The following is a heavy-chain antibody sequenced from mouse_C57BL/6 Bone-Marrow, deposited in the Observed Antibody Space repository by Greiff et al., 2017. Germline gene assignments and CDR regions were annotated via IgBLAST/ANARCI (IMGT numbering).Heavy chain of an antibody. D-gene: IGHD4-1*01. CDR3: ARDRGTGTRSYFDY. CDR1: GFTFSSYA. CDR2: ISDGGSYT. J-gene: IGHJ2*01. Sequence: EVKVVESGGGLVKPGGSLKLSCAASGFTFSSYAMSWVRQTPEKRLEWVGTISDGGSYTYYPDNVKGRFTISRDNAKNNLYLQMSHLKSEDTAMYYCARDRGTGTRSYFDYWGQGTTLTVSS. V-gene: IGHV5-4*01.